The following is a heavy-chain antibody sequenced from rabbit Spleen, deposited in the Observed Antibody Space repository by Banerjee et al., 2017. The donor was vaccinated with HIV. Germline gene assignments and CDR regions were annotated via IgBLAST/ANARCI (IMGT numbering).Heavy chain of an antibody. CDR2: INASTGKP. J-gene: IGHJ4*01. D-gene: IGHD1-1*01. Sequence: QEQLEESGGDLVKPGASLTLTCTASGFSFSVSYYMCWVRQAPGKGLEWIACINASTGKPVYATWAKGRFTISRTSSTTVTLQMTSLTAADTATYFCARDVDTIYFRLGLWGPGTLVTVS. CDR1: GFSFSVSYY. CDR3: ARDVDTIYFRLGL. V-gene: IGHV1S45*01.